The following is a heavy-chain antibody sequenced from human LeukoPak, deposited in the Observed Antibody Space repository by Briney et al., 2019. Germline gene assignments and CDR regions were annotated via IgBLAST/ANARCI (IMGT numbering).Heavy chain of an antibody. Sequence: GRSLRLSCAASGFTFSSYAMPWFRQAPGKELEGVAVTSYDGSNKYYADSVKGRFAISRHNSKNTLYLQMNSLRAEDRAVYYCARDHDYGDYELIFHYWGQRTLVSV. V-gene: IGHV3-30*09. D-gene: IGHD4-17*01. CDR3: ARDHDYGDYELIFHY. J-gene: IGHJ4*02. CDR2: TSYDGSNK. CDR1: GFTFSSYA.